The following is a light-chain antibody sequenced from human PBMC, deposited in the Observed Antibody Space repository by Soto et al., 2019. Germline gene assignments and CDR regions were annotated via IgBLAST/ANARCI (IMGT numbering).Light chain of an antibody. Sequence: EIVLTQSPGTLSLSPGERATLSCRASQSVSNNYLAWYQQKPGQAPRLLIYGASSRATGIPDRFSGSGSGTDFTLTISRLEPEDFVVYYCQQYGSSPLTFDQGTKVEIK. CDR3: QQYGSSPLT. CDR2: GAS. CDR1: QSVSNNY. V-gene: IGKV3-20*01. J-gene: IGKJ1*01.